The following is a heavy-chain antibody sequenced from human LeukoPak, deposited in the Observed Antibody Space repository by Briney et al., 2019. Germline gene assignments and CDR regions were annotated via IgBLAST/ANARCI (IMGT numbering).Heavy chain of an antibody. J-gene: IGHJ4*02. Sequence: AGGSLRLSCAASGFTFSSCGMNWVRQAPGKGLEWVSSISSSSKYIYYADSVKGRFTISRDNAKNSLYLQLNNLRAEDTAVYYCARGGELLRPADYWGQGTLVTVSS. CDR3: ARGGELLRPADY. D-gene: IGHD1-26*01. CDR2: ISSSSKYI. V-gene: IGHV3-21*01. CDR1: GFTFSSCG.